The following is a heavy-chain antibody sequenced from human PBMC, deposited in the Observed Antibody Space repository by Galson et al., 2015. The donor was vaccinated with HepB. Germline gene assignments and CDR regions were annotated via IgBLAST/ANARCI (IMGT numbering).Heavy chain of an antibody. V-gene: IGHV3-33*05. J-gene: IGHJ4*02. CDR1: GFTFSGHG. CDR2: ISYDGSTK. D-gene: IGHD4-23*01. CDR3: AAFVGDDYGGRFDY. Sequence: SLRLSCAASGFTFSGHGMHWIRQAPGKGLEWVALISYDGSTKYSIDSVKGRFTISRDNSKHTLYLQMNSLRDEDTAVYYCAAFVGDDYGGRFDYWGQGTLVTVPS.